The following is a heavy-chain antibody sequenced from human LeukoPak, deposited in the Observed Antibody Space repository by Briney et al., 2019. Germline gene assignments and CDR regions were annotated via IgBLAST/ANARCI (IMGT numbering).Heavy chain of an antibody. CDR1: RFAFSNYG. CDR2: ITSTSSYI. D-gene: IGHD1-26*01. Sequence: GRSLRPSCAASRFAFSNYGIYWVRQAPGKGLEWVSSITSTSSYIYYADSVRGRFTISRDNAKNSLYLQMNSLRAEDTALYFCARDPYSGSYGNYYYYYMDVWGKGTTVTISS. CDR3: ARDPYSGSYGNYYYYYMDV. V-gene: IGHV3-21*01. J-gene: IGHJ6*03.